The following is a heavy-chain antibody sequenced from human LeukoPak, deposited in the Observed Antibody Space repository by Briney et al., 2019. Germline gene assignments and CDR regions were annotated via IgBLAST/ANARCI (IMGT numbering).Heavy chain of an antibody. J-gene: IGHJ6*02. V-gene: IGHV4-59*01. CDR3: ARLTNWQYTQSYYGLDF. Sequence: SETLSLTCTVSDGSISGYYWSWLRQAPGKGLEWIGYISYSGSTNYKPSLKSRVTISVDTSRNQFSLKLSSVTAADTAIYYCARLTNWQYTQSYYGLDFWGQGTSVTVSS. CDR1: DGSISGYY. D-gene: IGHD1-1*01. CDR2: ISYSGST.